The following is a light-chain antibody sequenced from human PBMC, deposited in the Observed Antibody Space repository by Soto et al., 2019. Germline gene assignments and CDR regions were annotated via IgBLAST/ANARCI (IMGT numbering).Light chain of an antibody. CDR2: GAS. CDR1: QSVGTK. V-gene: IGKV3-20*01. Sequence: EIVLTQSPGTLSLSPGERATVSCRASQSVGTKLAWYRQTPGQAPRLLIYGASTRATDTPARFSGSGAGTDFTLTISRVEPADFAFYYCQQYGSSLAAFGQGTQVE. J-gene: IGKJ1*01. CDR3: QQYGSSLAA.